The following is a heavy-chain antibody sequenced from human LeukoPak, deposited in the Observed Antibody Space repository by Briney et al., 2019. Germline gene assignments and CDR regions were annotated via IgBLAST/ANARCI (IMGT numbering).Heavy chain of an antibody. J-gene: IGHJ3*02. V-gene: IGHV3-53*01. CDR2: IYSAGAT. D-gene: IGHD1-26*01. CDR3: ARIEWERLGRAFDI. Sequence: GGSLRLSCAASGFTFSSYSMSWVRQAPGKGLEWVSSIYSAGATHYAESVKGRFTISRDNSKNTLYLQMNSLRAEDMAVYYCARIEWERLGRAFDIWGQGTMVTVSS. CDR1: GFTFSSYS.